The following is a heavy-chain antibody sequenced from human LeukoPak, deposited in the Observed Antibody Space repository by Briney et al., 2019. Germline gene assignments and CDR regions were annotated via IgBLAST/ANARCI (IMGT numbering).Heavy chain of an antibody. J-gene: IGHJ4*02. CDR3: SGYEYYDYVWGSYRHGD. CDR2: ISSSSSYI. Sequence: GGSLRLSCAASGFTFSSYSMNWVRQAPGKGLEWVSSISSSSSYIYYADSVKGRFTISRDNAKNSLYLQMNSLRAEDTAVYYCSGYEYYDYVWGSYRHGDWGQGTLVTVSS. CDR1: GFTFSSYS. V-gene: IGHV3-21*01. D-gene: IGHD3-16*02.